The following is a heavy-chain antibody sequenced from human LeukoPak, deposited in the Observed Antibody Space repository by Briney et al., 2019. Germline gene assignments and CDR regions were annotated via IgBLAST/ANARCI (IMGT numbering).Heavy chain of an antibody. Sequence: SETLSLTCAVSGYSISSDNWWGWIRQPPGKGLEWIGYIYYSGSTYYNPSLKSRVTMSVDTSKNQFSLKLSSVTAVDTAVYYCARDPPGGYCSSTSCTNWFDPWGQGTLVTVSS. D-gene: IGHD2-2*01. CDR1: GYSISSDNW. CDR3: ARDPPGGYCSSTSCTNWFDP. V-gene: IGHV4-28*03. CDR2: IYYSGST. J-gene: IGHJ5*02.